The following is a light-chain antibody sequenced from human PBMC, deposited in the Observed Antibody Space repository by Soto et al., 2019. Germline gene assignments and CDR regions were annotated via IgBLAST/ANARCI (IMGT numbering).Light chain of an antibody. Sequence: QSVLTQPPSVSGAPGQRVTISCTGSSSNIGAGYDVHWYQQVPGTAPKVLIYGNTNWPSGVPDRFSGSKSGTSASLAITGLQAEDEADYYCQSYDSSLSGVIFGGGTKLTVL. J-gene: IGLJ2*01. V-gene: IGLV1-40*01. CDR3: QSYDSSLSGVI. CDR2: GNT. CDR1: SSNIGAGYD.